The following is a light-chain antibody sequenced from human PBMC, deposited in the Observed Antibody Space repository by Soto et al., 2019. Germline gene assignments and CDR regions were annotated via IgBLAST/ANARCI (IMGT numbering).Light chain of an antibody. CDR3: QQYGSSFTIT. CDR2: GAS. Sequence: CATAPLSGMSSQSVGSNLAWYQQKPGQAPRLLMSGASSRATGIPDRFSGSGFGTDFTLTISRLEPEDFAVYYCQQYGSSFTITFGQGTRLEI. J-gene: IGKJ5*01. CDR1: QSVGSN. V-gene: IGKV3-20*01.